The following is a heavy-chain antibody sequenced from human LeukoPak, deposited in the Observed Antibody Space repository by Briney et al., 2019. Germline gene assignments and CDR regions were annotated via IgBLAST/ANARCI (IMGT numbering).Heavy chain of an antibody. J-gene: IGHJ4*02. CDR2: ISGSGSTK. CDR3: ARGGYCSNVVCYTSRSLDY. V-gene: IGHV3-11*01. CDR1: GITFSDYY. D-gene: IGHD2-8*01. Sequence: PGGSPRLSCVASGITFSDYYMNWIRQAPGKGLEWVSYISGSGSTKYYADSVRGRFTISRDNAKNSLYLQMNSLRAEDTAVYYCARGGYCSNVVCYTSRSLDYWGQGTLVTVSS.